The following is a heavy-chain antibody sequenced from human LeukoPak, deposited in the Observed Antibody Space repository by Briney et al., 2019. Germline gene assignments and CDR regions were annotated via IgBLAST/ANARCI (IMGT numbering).Heavy chain of an antibody. Sequence: ASVKVSCKASGYTFTSYGISWVRQAPGQGLEWMGWISAYNGNTNYAQKLQGRVTMTTDTSTSTAYTELSRLRSDDTAVYYCARDSYAPGIYYYYYMDVWGKGTTVTISS. J-gene: IGHJ6*03. CDR2: ISAYNGNT. V-gene: IGHV1-18*01. CDR3: ARDSYAPGIYYYYYMDV. CDR1: GYTFTSYG. D-gene: IGHD2-15*01.